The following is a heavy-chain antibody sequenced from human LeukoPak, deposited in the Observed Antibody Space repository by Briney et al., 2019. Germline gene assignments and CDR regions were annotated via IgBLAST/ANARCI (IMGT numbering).Heavy chain of an antibody. Sequence: SETLSLTCAVYGGSFSGYYWSWIRQPPGKGLEWIGEINYSGSTNYNPSLKSRVTISVDTSKNQFSLKLSSVTAADTAVYYCARHPRGRRLDQNWFDPWGQGTLVTVSS. V-gene: IGHV4-34*01. CDR2: INYSGST. CDR1: GGSFSGYY. CDR3: ARHPRGRRLDQNWFDP. J-gene: IGHJ5*02.